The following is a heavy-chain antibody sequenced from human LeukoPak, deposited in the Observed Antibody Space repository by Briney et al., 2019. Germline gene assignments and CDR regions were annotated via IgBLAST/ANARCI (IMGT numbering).Heavy chain of an antibody. D-gene: IGHD1-26*01. Sequence: GESLKISCAASGFTFGDHTLNWFRQAPGKGLEWVGFVKTNSYGGTTDYAASVKGRFTISRDESKTIAYLHMNSLKTDDTAVYYCARGEWDLLFDYWGQGTLVTVSS. CDR3: ARGEWDLLFDY. V-gene: IGHV3-49*03. CDR2: VKTNSYGGTT. CDR1: GFTFGDHT. J-gene: IGHJ4*02.